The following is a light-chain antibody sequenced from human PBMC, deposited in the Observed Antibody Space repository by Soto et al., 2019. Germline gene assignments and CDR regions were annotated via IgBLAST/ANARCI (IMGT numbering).Light chain of an antibody. CDR2: AAS. J-gene: IGKJ4*01. CDR1: QTINTY. CDR3: QQSDSIPIS. V-gene: IGKV1-39*01. Sequence: DVQMTQSPSSLSASVGDRVTITCRASQTINTYLNWYQQKPGQAPKVLIYAASNLKNGVPSRFSGSGFGTEFTLTINSLQPEDFATYYCQQSDSIPISFGGGTKVRS.